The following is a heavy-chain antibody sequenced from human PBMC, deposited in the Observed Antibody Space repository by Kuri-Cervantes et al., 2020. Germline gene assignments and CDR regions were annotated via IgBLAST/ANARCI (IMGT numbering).Heavy chain of an antibody. D-gene: IGHD6-13*01. CDR3: AHSSSWTGWFDP. V-gene: IGHV2-5*02. CDR2: IYWDDDK. J-gene: IGHJ5*02. CDR1: GFSLTTTGVG. Sequence: SGPTLVKPTQTLTLTCTLSGFSLTTTGVGVGWIRQPPGKALEWLALIYWDDDKRYSPSLKSRLTITKDTSKNQVVLTMTNMDPVDTGTYFCAHSSSWTGWFDPWGQGTLVTVSS.